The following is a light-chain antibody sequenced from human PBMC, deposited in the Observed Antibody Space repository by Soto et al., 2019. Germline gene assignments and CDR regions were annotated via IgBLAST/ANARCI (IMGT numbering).Light chain of an antibody. Sequence: EIVLTQSPATLSLSPGERATLSCRASQSIISHLAWYQQKPGHAPRLLIYGASNRATGIPARVSGSGSGTDFTLTISSLEPEDFAVYYCQQRINWPLTFGGGTKVEIK. V-gene: IGKV3-11*01. CDR3: QQRINWPLT. J-gene: IGKJ4*01. CDR2: GAS. CDR1: QSIISH.